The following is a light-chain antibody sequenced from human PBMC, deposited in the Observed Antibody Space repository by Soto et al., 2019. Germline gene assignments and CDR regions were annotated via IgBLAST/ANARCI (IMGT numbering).Light chain of an antibody. CDR1: QSVSSIY. V-gene: IGKV3D-20*02. CDR2: GAS. J-gene: IGKJ1*01. CDR3: QQRGNWPPTWT. Sequence: EIVFTQSPGTLSLSPGERATLSCRASQSVSSIYLAWYQQKPGQAPRLLIYGASSRATGIPARFSGSWSGTDFTLTINGLEPEDSAVYYCQQRGNWPPTWTFGQGTKVDI.